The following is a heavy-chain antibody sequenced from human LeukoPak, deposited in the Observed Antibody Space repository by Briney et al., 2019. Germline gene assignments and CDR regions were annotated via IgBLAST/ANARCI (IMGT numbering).Heavy chain of an antibody. CDR3: ARAFSSGRYNWFDP. V-gene: IGHV3-21*01. D-gene: IGHD6-19*01. CDR1: GFTFSSYT. CDR2: ISSSSSYI. Sequence: GGSLRLPCAASGFTFSSYTMNWVRQAPGRGLEWVSSISSSSSYIYYADSVKGRFTLSRDNAKNSLYLQMNSLRAEDTAVYYCARAFSSGRYNWFDPWGQGTLVTVSS. J-gene: IGHJ5*02.